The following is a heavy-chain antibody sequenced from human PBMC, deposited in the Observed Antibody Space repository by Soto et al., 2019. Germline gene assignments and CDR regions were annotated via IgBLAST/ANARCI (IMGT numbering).Heavy chain of an antibody. CDR1: GGSISSSNW. CDR2: IYHSGST. D-gene: IGHD7-27*01. Sequence: QVQLQESGPGLVKPSGTLSLTCAVSGGSISSSNWWSWVRQPPGKGLEWIGEIYHSGSTNYNPSLRARVTFTVDKSKNQVSLMLGAVTAADTAVHYCARDTARLGIGDGYFDLWGRGTLVTVSS. V-gene: IGHV4-4*02. J-gene: IGHJ2*01. CDR3: ARDTARLGIGDGYFDL.